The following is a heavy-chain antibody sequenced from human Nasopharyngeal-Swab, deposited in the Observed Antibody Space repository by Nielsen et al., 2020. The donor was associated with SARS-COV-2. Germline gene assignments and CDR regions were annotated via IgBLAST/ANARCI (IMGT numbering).Heavy chain of an antibody. Sequence: SETLSLTCAVYGGSFSGYYWSWIRQFPGKGLEWIGEINHSGSTNYNPSLKSRVTISVDTSKNQFSLKLSSVTAADTAVYYCASHRQSDGPRAEYFQHWGQGTLVTVSS. CDR2: INHSGST. CDR1: GGSFSGYY. D-gene: IGHD2-21*02. CDR3: ASHRQSDGPRAEYFQH. J-gene: IGHJ1*01. V-gene: IGHV4-34*01.